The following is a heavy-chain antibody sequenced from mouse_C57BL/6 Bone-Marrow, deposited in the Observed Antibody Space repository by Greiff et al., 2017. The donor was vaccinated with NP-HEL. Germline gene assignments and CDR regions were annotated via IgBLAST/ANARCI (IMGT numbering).Heavy chain of an antibody. D-gene: IGHD2-1*01. CDR2: FHPYNDDT. V-gene: IGHV1-47*01. CDR1: GYTFTTYP. Sequence: QVQLQQSGAELVKPGASVKMSCKASGYTFTTYPIAWVKQNHGKSLEWIGNFHPYNDDTEYNEKFTNKATLTVEKSSSTVYLELSRLTSDDSAVYYCARGGNYWYYFDYWCQGTTPTVSA. J-gene: IGHJ2*01. CDR3: ARGGNYWYYFDY.